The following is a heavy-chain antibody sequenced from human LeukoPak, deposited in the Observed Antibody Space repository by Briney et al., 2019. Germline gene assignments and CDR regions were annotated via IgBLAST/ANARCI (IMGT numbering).Heavy chain of an antibody. CDR2: ISWNSGSI. V-gene: IGHV3-9*01. CDR1: GFTFDDYA. D-gene: IGHD6-19*01. J-gene: IGHJ6*02. CDR3: AKDMSSIAFYDMDV. Sequence: GRSLRLSCAASGFTFDDYAMHWVRHAPGKGLEWVSGISWNSGSIGYADSVKGRFTISRDNAKNSLYLQINSLRAEDTALYFCAKDMSSIAFYDMDVWGQGTTVTVSS.